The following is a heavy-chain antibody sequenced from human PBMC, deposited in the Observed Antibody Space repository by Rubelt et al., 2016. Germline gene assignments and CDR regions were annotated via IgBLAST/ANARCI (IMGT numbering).Heavy chain of an antibody. V-gene: IGHV3-30*18. CDR3: VKDGEEESRVLFDY. J-gene: IGHJ4*02. Sequence: GAGGGVVQPGRSLRLSCAASGFTFSSYGIHWVRQAPGKGLEWVAVVSQDGNYKYYADSVQGRFTISRDNSKNTLYLQMNSLRAEDTAVYYCVKDGEEESRVLFDYWGQGTLVTVSS. CDR2: VSQDGNYK. D-gene: IGHD3-10*01. CDR1: GFTFSSYG.